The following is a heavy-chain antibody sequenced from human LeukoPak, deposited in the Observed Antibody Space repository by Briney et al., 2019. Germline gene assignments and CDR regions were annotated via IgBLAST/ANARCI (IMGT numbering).Heavy chain of an antibody. CDR3: ARNSYGYRGSYFDY. CDR2: IWFDGSNK. V-gene: IGHV3-33*01. CDR1: GFTFSSYV. D-gene: IGHD5-18*01. J-gene: IGHJ4*02. Sequence: GGSLRLSCAASGFTFSSYVMHWVRQAPGKGLEWVAVIWFDGSNKYSANSVKGRFTISRDNSKNTLYLQMDSLRAEDTAVYYCARNSYGYRGSYFDYWGQGTLVTVSS.